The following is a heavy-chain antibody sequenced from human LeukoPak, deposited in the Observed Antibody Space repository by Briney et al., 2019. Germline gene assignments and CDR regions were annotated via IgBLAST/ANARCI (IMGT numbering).Heavy chain of an antibody. CDR3: AREVSEGFDF. CDR1: GFTVSSFY. CDR2: FGTRSTSI. J-gene: IGHJ4*02. D-gene: IGHD3-22*01. V-gene: IGHV3-21*01. Sequence: GGSLRLSCVASGFTVSSFYMSWVRQAPGKGLEWVSSFGTRSTSIYHAGSVKGRFAISRDNAKNSLYLQMNSLRAEDTALYYCAREVSEGFDFWGQGTLVTVSS.